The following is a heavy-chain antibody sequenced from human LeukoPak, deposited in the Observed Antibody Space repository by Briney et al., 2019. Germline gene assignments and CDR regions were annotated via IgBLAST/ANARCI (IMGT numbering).Heavy chain of an antibody. D-gene: IGHD5-18*01. CDR1: GFTLSNYW. Sequence: PGGSLRLTCAASGFTLSNYWMSWVRQAPGKGLEWVANIQQDGSEKYYVDSVKGRFTISRDNAWNSLYPQMNSLRVEDTAVYYCARVRYNSGPYFDYWGQGTLVTVSS. CDR3: ARVRYNSGPYFDY. V-gene: IGHV3-7*01. CDR2: IQQDGSEK. J-gene: IGHJ4*02.